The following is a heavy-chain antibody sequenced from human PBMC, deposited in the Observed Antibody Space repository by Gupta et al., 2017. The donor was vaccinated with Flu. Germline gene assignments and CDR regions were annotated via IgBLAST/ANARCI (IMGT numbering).Heavy chain of an antibody. J-gene: IGHJ4*02. V-gene: IGHV3-21*01. Sequence: EVQLVDSGGGLVKPGASLRLSCAASGFTFRSYSITWVRQAPGKGLEWVSSISISSSYIYYADSVKGRFTSPRDNAKNSLYLQRNSLRAEDTAVYYCARFKSFDYWGQGTLVTVSS. CDR1: GFTFRSYS. CDR2: ISISSSYI. CDR3: ARFKSFDY.